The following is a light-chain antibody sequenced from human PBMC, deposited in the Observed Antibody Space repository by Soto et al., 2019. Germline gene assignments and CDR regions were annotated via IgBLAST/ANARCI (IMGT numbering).Light chain of an antibody. V-gene: IGLV2-11*01. J-gene: IGLJ1*01. CDR2: DVS. CDR3: CSYAGTYKV. CDR1: SSDVGAYDY. Sequence: SVLTQPRSVSGSPGQSVAISCTGTSSDVGAYDYVSWYQQHPGKAPKLMIYDVSKRPSGVPDRFSGSKSGNTASLTISGLQAEDESDYYCCSYAGTYKVFGTGTKVTVL.